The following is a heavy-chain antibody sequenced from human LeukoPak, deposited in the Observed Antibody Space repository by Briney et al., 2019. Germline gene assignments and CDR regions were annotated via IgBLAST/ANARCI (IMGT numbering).Heavy chain of an antibody. Sequence: PSETLSLTCTVSGGSISSYYWSWIRQPAGKGLEWIGRIYTSGSTNYNPSLKSRVTMSVDTSKNQFSLKLSSVTAADTAAYYCARDGDGDYVPLLYYYYGMDVWGQGTTVTVSS. CDR3: ARDGDGDYVPLLYYYYGMDV. CDR1: GGSISSYY. V-gene: IGHV4-4*07. D-gene: IGHD4-17*01. J-gene: IGHJ6*02. CDR2: IYTSGST.